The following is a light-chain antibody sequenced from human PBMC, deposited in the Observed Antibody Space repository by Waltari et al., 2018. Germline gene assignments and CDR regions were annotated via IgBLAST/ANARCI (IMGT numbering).Light chain of an antibody. CDR1: QSVLHSSNNKNY. V-gene: IGKV4-1*01. J-gene: IGKJ1*01. CDR2: WAS. Sequence: DIVMTQSPDSLAVSLGERATIHCKSSQSVLHSSNNKNYLAWYQQKPGQPPKLLIYWASTRESGVPDRFSGSGSGTDFTLTISSLQAEDVAVYYCQQYYITCQFGQGTKVVIK. CDR3: QQYYITCQ.